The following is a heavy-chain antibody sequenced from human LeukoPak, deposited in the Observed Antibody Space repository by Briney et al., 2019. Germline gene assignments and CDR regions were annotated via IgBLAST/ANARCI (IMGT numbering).Heavy chain of an antibody. D-gene: IGHD6-13*01. Sequence: ASVKVSCKASGYTFTSYAMHWVRQAPGQRLEWMGWINAGNGNTKYSQKFQGRVTMTEDTSTDTAYMELSSLRSEDTAVYYCATRGLSYSSSWYLGYYYYYMDVWGKGTTVTVSS. CDR3: ATRGLSYSSSWYLGYYYYYMDV. CDR2: INAGNGNT. V-gene: IGHV1-3*01. J-gene: IGHJ6*03. CDR1: GYTFTSYA.